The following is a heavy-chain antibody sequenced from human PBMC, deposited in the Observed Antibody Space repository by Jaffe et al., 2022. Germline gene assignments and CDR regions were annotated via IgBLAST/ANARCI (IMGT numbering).Heavy chain of an antibody. CDR2: MYYSGTT. J-gene: IGHJ5*01. CDR1: GGSISSSNYY. D-gene: IGHD3-10*01. Sequence: QLQLQESGPGLVKPSETLSLTCTVSGGSISSSNYYWGWIRQTPGKGLEWLTSMYYSGTTYYNPSLKSRLSISADTSKNQFSLKLSSVTAADTAVYYCASRDGLDWFDSWGQGTLVTVSS. CDR3: ASRDGLDWFDS. V-gene: IGHV4-39*01.